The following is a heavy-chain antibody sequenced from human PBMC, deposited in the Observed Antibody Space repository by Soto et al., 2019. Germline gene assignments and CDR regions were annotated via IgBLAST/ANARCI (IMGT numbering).Heavy chain of an antibody. CDR3: HIFDY. CDR2: IYHSGST. D-gene: IGHD3-22*01. Sequence: SETLSLTCAVSGGSISSGGYSWSWIRQPPGKGLEWIGYIYHSGSTYYNPSINTAYLEWSSLKASDSAMYYCARLTLAQDSSGYHIFDYGGLGTLVTVSS. J-gene: IGHJ4*02. CDR1: GGSISSGGYS. V-gene: IGHV4-30-2*01.